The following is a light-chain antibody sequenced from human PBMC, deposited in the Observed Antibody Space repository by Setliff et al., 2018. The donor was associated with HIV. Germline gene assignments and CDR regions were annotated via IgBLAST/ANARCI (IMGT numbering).Light chain of an antibody. J-gene: IGLJ1*01. V-gene: IGLV1-44*01. CDR2: SNN. CDR1: SSNIGSNT. CDR3: CAYTSTSTPV. Sequence: QSVLTQPPSASGTPGQRVTISCSGSSSNIGSNTVNWYQQLPGTAPKLLIYSNNQRPSGVPDRFSGSKSGTSASLAISGLQSEDEADYYCCAYTSTSTPVFGSGTKGTVL.